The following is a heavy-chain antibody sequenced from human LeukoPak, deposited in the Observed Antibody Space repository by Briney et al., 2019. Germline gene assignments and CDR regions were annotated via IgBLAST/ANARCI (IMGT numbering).Heavy chain of an antibody. D-gene: IGHD6-19*01. CDR1: GYSISSGYY. CDR2: IYHSGST. J-gene: IGHJ4*02. Sequence: PSETLSLTCTVSGYSISSGYYWGWIRQPPGKGLEWIGSIYHSGSTYYNPSLKSRVTISVDTSKNQFSVKLSSVTAADTAVHYCARSIRGYSSGWYYFDYWGQGTLITVSS. CDR3: ARSIRGYSSGWYYFDY. V-gene: IGHV4-38-2*02.